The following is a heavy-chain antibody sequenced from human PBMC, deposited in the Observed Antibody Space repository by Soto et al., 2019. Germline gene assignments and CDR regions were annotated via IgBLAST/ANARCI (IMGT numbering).Heavy chain of an antibody. J-gene: IGHJ5*02. D-gene: IGHD4-17*01. CDR2: IFSNDEK. Sequence: QVTLKESGPVLVKPTETLTLTCTVSGFSLSNARMGVSWIRQPPGKALEWLAHIFSNDEKSYSTSLKSSLTISKDTSKSQVVLTMTNMDPVDTATYYCARIDGDYAFDPWGQGTLVTVSS. CDR1: GFSLSNARMG. V-gene: IGHV2-26*01. CDR3: ARIDGDYAFDP.